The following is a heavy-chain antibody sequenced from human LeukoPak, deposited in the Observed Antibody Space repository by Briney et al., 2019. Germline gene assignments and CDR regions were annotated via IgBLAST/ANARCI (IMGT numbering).Heavy chain of an antibody. CDR3: ARRSGSYDYFDY. J-gene: IGHJ4*02. Sequence: SETLSRTCTVSGGSISSSSNYWGWIRQPPGKGLESIGNIYYSGSTYYNPSLKSRVTMSVDTSKNQFSLNLTSVTAADTAVYYCARRSGSYDYFDYWGQGTLVTVSS. D-gene: IGHD1-26*01. V-gene: IGHV4-39*01. CDR1: GGSISSSSNY. CDR2: IYYSGST.